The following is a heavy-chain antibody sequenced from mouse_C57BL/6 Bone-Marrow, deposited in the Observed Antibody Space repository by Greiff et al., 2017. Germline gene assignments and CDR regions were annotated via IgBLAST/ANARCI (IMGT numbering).Heavy chain of an antibody. V-gene: IGHV5-6*01. Sequence: EVQLVESGGDLVKPGGSLKLSCAASGFTFSSYGMSWVRQTPDKRLEWVATISSGGGYTYYPDSVKGRFTISRDNAKNTLYLQMSSLKSEDTAMYYCARRGSSPAWFAYWGQGTLVTVSA. J-gene: IGHJ3*01. CDR1: GFTFSSYG. D-gene: IGHD1-1*01. CDR2: ISSGGGYT. CDR3: ARRGSSPAWFAY.